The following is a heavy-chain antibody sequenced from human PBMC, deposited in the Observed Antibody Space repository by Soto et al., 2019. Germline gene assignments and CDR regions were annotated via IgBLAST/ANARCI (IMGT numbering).Heavy chain of an antibody. D-gene: IGHD2-15*01. V-gene: IGHV1-46*03. J-gene: IGHJ5*02. CDR3: ARERYCSGSSCYSVARWFDP. CDR2: INPSGGST. Sequence: ASVKVSCKASGYTFTSYYMHWVRQAPGQGLEWMGIINPSGGSTSYAQKFQGRVTMTRDTSTSTVYMELSSLRSEDTAVYYCARERYCSGSSCYSVARWFDPWGQGTLVTVSS. CDR1: GYTFTSYY.